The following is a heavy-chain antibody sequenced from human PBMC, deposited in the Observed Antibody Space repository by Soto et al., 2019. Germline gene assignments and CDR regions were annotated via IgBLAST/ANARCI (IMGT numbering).Heavy chain of an antibody. V-gene: IGHV5-51*01. D-gene: IGHD3-22*01. CDR3: ARQGDSSGYMGPGYYYYYGMDV. Sequence: GESLKISCKGSGYSFTSYWIGWVRQMPGKGLEWMGIIYPGDSDTRYSPSFQGQVTISADKSISTAYLQWSSLKASDTAMYYCARQGDSSGYMGPGYYYYYGMDVWGQGTTVTVSS. J-gene: IGHJ6*02. CDR2: IYPGDSDT. CDR1: GYSFTSYW.